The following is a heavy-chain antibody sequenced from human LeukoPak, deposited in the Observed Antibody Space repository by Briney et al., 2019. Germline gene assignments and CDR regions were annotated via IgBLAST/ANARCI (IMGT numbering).Heavy chain of an antibody. Sequence: PSETLSLTCTVSGGSISSYYWSWIRQPPGKGLEWIGYVFHSGTTNYSPSLKSRVTISLDTSKKQFYLRLASVSAADTAIYYCARRMATVTDAFDIWGRGTMVSVSS. D-gene: IGHD5-24*01. CDR3: ARRMATVTDAFDI. CDR2: VFHSGTT. J-gene: IGHJ3*02. V-gene: IGHV4-59*08. CDR1: GGSISSYY.